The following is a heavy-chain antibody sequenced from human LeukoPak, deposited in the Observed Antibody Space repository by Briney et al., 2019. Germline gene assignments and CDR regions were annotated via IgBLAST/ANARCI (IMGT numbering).Heavy chain of an antibody. J-gene: IGHJ5*02. CDR3: ARGGAFCSGGNCYTGRNWFDP. V-gene: IGHV3-11*04. CDR1: GFTFSEYY. Sequence: GGSLRLSCAASGFTFSEYYMSWSRQAPGGGLEWLSYISSSGSTIESADSVKGRFTISRDNDKKSLYLQMNSLRAEDTAVYYCARGGAFCSGGNCYTGRNWFDPWGQGTLVTVSS. D-gene: IGHD2-15*01. CDR2: ISSSGSTI.